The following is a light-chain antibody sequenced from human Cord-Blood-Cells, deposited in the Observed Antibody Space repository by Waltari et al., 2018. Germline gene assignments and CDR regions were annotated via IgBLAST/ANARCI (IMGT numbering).Light chain of an antibody. CDR3: QQYNSYST. CDR1: QSISSW. V-gene: IGKV1-5*03. J-gene: IGKJ1*01. Sequence: DIQMTQSPSTLSASVGDRVTITCRASQSISSWLAWYQQKPGKAPKLLIYKASSLESGLPSRFSGSGSGTEFTLTISSLKHDDFATYYCQQYNSYSTFGQGTKVEIK. CDR2: KAS.